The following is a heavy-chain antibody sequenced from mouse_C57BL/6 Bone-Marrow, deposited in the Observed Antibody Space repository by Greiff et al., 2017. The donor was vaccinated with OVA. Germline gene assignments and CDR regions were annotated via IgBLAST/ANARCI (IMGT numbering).Heavy chain of an antibody. V-gene: IGHV1-75*01. D-gene: IGHD1-1*01. Sequence: QVQLQQSGPELVKPGASVKISCKASGYTFTDYYINWVKQRPGPGLEGIGWIFPGGGSPYYNVKVKGKATLTVDKSSSTAYRLRSSLTSEDSAVYVCAREDYYGSSYDWGQGTLVTVSA. CDR2: IFPGGGSP. J-gene: IGHJ3*01. CDR3: AREDYYGSSYD. CDR1: GYTFTDYY.